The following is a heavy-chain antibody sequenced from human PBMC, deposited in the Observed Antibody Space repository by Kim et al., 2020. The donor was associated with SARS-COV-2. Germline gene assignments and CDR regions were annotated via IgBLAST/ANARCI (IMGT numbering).Heavy chain of an antibody. CDR3: ARHLPYGIDP. D-gene: IGHD4-17*01. Sequence: TRYSTSFQGKDTISADKSISTAYLQRSSLKASDTAMYYCARHLPYGIDPWGQGTLVTVSS. CDR2: T. J-gene: IGHJ5*02. V-gene: IGHV5-51*01.